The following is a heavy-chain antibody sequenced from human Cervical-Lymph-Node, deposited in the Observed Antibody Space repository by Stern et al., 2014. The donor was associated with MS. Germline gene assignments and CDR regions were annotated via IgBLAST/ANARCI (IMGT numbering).Heavy chain of an antibody. CDR3: ATLSGSYPDY. D-gene: IGHD1-26*01. V-gene: IGHV3-21*01. J-gene: IGHJ4*02. CDR1: GFTFSSYS. Sequence: EDQLVESGGGLVKPGGSLRLSCAASGFTFSSYSMNWVRQAPGKGLEWVSSISSSSSYIYYADSVKGRFTISRDNAKNSLYLQMNSLRAEDTAVYYCATLSGSYPDYWGQGTLVTVSS. CDR2: ISSSSSYI.